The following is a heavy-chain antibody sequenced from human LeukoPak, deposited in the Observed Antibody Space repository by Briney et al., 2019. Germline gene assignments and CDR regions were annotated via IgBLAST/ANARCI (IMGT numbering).Heavy chain of an antibody. CDR1: GGSISSSSYY. Sequence: SETLSLTCTVSGGSISSSSYYWGWIRQPPGKGLEWIGSIYYSGSTYYIPSLKNRVTISVDTSKNQFSLKLSSVTAADTAVYYCARDRGDYYGSGSLLLKAFDIWGQGTMVTVSP. CDR3: ARDRGDYYGSGSLLLKAFDI. V-gene: IGHV4-39*07. D-gene: IGHD3-10*01. CDR2: IYYSGST. J-gene: IGHJ3*02.